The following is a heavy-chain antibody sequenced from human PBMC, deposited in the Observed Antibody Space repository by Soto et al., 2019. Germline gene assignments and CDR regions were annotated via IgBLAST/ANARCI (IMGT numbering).Heavy chain of an antibody. CDR2: LKSDNGGT. CDR1: GYTFTGHY. CDR3: ERDLCPLGSGTACPLYGLDI. J-gene: IGHJ6*02. Sequence: QVQLVQSGAEVKPPGASVKVSCKASGYTFTGHYMHWVRQVSGKRLEHLGWLKSDNGGTYYAPKFQGRVTFTRDTSTSTAYMELNGLQSDDTAVYFCERDLCPLGSGTACPLYGLDIWGQGTTVVVS. D-gene: IGHD3-10*01. V-gene: IGHV1-2*02.